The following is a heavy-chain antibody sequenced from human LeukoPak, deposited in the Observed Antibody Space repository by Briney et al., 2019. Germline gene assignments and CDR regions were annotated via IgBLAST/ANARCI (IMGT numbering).Heavy chain of an antibody. V-gene: IGHV1-8*03. Sequence: ASVKVSCKASGYTFTSYDINWVRQATGQGLERMGWMNPNSGNTGYAQKFQGRVTITRNTSISTAYMELSSLRSEDTAVYYCARVKICSGGSCVYWFDPWGQGTLVTVSS. CDR2: MNPNSGNT. D-gene: IGHD2-15*01. CDR3: ARVKICSGGSCVYWFDP. CDR1: GYTFTSYD. J-gene: IGHJ5*02.